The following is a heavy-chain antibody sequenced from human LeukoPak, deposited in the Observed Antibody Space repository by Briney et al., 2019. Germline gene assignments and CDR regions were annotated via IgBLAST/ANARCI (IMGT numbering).Heavy chain of an antibody. CDR1: GGSFSGSY. D-gene: IGHD2/OR15-2a*01. V-gene: IGHV4-34*01. J-gene: IGHJ5*02. CDR3: ARGSVIEAALYDP. Sequence: SETLSLTCAVYGGSFSGSYAGSIRQPPGKGLEWIGEINHSGSTNYNPSLKSRVTISVDTSKNQFSLKLSSVTAADTAVYYCARGSVIEAALYDPWGEGTLVTVSS. CDR2: INHSGST.